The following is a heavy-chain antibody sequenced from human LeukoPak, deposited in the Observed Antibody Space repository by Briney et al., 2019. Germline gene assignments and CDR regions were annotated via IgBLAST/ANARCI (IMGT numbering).Heavy chain of an antibody. CDR2: ISYDASNK. J-gene: IGHJ3*01. Sequence: PGRSLRLSCAASGFTFSTYAMHWVRQSPGKGLEWVAVISYDASNKYYADSVKGRFTLSRDNSKNKLYLQMDSLRADDTAVYYCARERDDYSNYGDAFDLWGQGTMVTVSS. CDR1: GFTFSTYA. D-gene: IGHD4-11*01. V-gene: IGHV3-30-3*01. CDR3: ARERDDYSNYGDAFDL.